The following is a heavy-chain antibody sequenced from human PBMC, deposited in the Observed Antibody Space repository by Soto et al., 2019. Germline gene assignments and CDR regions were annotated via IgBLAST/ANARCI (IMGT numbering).Heavy chain of an antibody. CDR3: ARQEYYDILTGYFGYYFDY. D-gene: IGHD3-9*01. CDR2: IYYSGST. J-gene: IGHJ4*02. CDR1: GGSISSGGYY. V-gene: IGHV4-39*01. Sequence: PSETLSLTCTVSGGSISSGGYYWSWIRQHPGKGLEWIGYIYYSGSTYYNPSLKSRVTISVDTSKNQFSLKLSSVTAADTAVYYCARQEYYDILTGYFGYYFDYWGQGTLVTVSS.